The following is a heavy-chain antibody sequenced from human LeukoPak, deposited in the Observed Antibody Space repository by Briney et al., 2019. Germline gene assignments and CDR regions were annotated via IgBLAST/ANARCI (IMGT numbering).Heavy chain of an antibody. CDR1: GYSFTSYW. Sequence: GESLKISCKGTGYSFTSYWIGWVRQMPGKGLEWMGIIYPGDSDSRYSPSFQVQVTISSDKSISTAYLQWSSLKASDTAMYYCATLYSSASYFDYWGQGTLVTVSS. CDR3: ATLYSSASYFDY. D-gene: IGHD3-22*01. CDR2: IYPGDSDS. V-gene: IGHV5-51*01. J-gene: IGHJ4*02.